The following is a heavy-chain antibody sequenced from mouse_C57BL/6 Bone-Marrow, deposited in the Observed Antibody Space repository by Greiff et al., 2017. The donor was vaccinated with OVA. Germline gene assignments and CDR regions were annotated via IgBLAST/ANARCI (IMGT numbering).Heavy chain of an antibody. CDR2: IYPGSGST. V-gene: IGHV1-55*01. CDR1: GYTFTSYW. CDR3: ARRYYDYDGFAY. J-gene: IGHJ3*01. D-gene: IGHD2-4*01. Sequence: QVQLQQPGAELVKPGASVKMSCKASGYTFTSYWITWVKQRPGQGLEWIGDIYPGSGSTNYNEKFKSKATLTVDTSSSTAYMQLSSLTSEDSAVYDCARRYYDYDGFAYWGQGTLVTVSA.